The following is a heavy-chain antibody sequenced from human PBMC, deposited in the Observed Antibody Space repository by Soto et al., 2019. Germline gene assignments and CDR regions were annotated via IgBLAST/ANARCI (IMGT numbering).Heavy chain of an antibody. CDR3: ARNLIWGELSKWDV. V-gene: IGHV1-18*01. J-gene: IGHJ6*02. CDR2: ISAYNGNT. D-gene: IGHD3-16*02. Sequence: ASVKVSCKASGYTFTSYGISRVRQAPGQGLEWMGWISAYNGNTNYAQKLQGRVTMTTDTSTSTAYMELRSLRSDDTAVYYCARNLIWGELSKWDVWGQGTTVTVFS. CDR1: GYTFTSYG.